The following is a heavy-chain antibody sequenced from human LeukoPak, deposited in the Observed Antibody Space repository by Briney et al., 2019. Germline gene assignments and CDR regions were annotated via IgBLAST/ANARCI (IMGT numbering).Heavy chain of an antibody. CDR1: GFTFSSYA. CDR2: ISYDGSNK. J-gene: IGHJ4*02. Sequence: GRSLRLSCAASGFTFSSYAMHWVRQAPGKGLEWVAVISYDGSNKYYADSVKGRFTISRDNAKNSLYLQMNSLRAEDTAVYYCARDPGGATLFDYWGQGTLVTVSS. D-gene: IGHD1-26*01. V-gene: IGHV3-30-3*01. CDR3: ARDPGGATLFDY.